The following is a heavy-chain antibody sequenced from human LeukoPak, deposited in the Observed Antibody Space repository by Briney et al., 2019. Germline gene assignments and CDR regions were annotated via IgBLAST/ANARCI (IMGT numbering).Heavy chain of an antibody. CDR2: INPNSGGT. Sequence: VASVKVSCKASGYTFIDYYMHWVRQAPGQGLEWMGCINPNSGGTDYAQKFQGRVTMTRDTSISTAYMELSRLTSDDTAVYYCAGLSGYDPYYFDYWGQGTLVAVSS. D-gene: IGHD5-12*01. V-gene: IGHV1-2*02. CDR3: AGLSGYDPYYFDY. CDR1: GYTFIDYY. J-gene: IGHJ4*02.